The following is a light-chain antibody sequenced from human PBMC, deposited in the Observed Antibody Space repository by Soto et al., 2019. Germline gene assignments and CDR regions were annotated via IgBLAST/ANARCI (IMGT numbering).Light chain of an antibody. V-gene: IGKV1-39*01. CDR1: QSISSY. J-gene: IGKJ1*01. CDR3: QXXXSIPWT. Sequence: DIQMTQSPSSLSASVGDRVTITCRASQSISSYLNWYQQKPGKAPKVLIYAASSLQSGVPSRFSGSGSGTDFTLTISSLXPXDXATXXXQXXXSIPWTFGQGTKVEIK. CDR2: AAS.